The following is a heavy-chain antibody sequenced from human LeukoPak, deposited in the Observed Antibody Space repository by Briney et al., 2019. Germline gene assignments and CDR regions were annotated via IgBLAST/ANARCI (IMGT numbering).Heavy chain of an antibody. CDR1: GYTFTSYD. Sequence: ASVKVSCKASGYTFTSYDINWVRQATGQGLEWMGWMNPNSGNTGYAQKFQGRVTMTRNTSISTAYMERSSLRSEDTAVYCCARALSKDIVVVVAAEMDVWGKGTTVTVSS. V-gene: IGHV1-8*01. CDR3: ARALSKDIVVVVAAEMDV. J-gene: IGHJ6*04. CDR2: MNPNSGNT. D-gene: IGHD2-15*01.